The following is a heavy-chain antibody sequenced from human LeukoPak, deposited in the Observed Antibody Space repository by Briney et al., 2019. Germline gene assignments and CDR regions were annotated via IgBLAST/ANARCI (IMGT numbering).Heavy chain of an antibody. D-gene: IGHD2-2*01. CDR1: GGSISSSSHY. J-gene: IGHJ4*02. Sequence: SETLSLTCTVSGGSISSSSHYWGWIRQPPGKGLEWIGSIYYSGSTYYNPSLKSRVTICVDTSKNQFSLKLSSVTAADTAVYYCARQLGYCSSTSCYADKVDYWGQGTLVTVSS. V-gene: IGHV4-39*01. CDR3: ARQLGYCSSTSCYADKVDY. CDR2: IYYSGST.